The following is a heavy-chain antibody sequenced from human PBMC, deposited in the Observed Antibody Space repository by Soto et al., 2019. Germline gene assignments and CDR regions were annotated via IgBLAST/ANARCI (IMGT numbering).Heavy chain of an antibody. J-gene: IGHJ4*02. CDR1: GFTFSSYA. Sequence: QVQLVESGGGVVQPGRSLRLSCAASGFTFSSYAMHWVRQAPGKGLEWVAVISYGGSNKYYADSVKGRFTISRDNSKNTLNLQMNSLRAEDTAVYYCARVPSSSGRAHFDYWGQGTLVTVSS. V-gene: IGHV3-30-3*01. CDR3: ARVPSSSGRAHFDY. D-gene: IGHD2-15*01. CDR2: ISYGGSNK.